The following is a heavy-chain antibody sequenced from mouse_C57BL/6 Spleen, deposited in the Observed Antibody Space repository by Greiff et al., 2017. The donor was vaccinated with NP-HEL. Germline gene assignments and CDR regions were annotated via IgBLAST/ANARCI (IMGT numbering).Heavy chain of an antibody. V-gene: IGHV1-82*01. Sequence: VKLMESGPELVKPGASVKISCKASGYAFSSSWMNWVKQRPGKGLEWIGRIYPGDGDTNYNGKFKGKATLTADKSSSTAYMQLSSLTSEDSAVYFCARGGLGRYYAMDYWGQGTSVTVSS. J-gene: IGHJ4*01. CDR2: IYPGDGDT. CDR3: ARGGLGRYYAMDY. CDR1: GYAFSSSW. D-gene: IGHD4-1*01.